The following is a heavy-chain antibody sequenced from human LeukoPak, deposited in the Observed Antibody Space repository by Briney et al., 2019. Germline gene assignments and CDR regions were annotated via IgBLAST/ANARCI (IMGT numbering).Heavy chain of an antibody. CDR3: AKALLTHSSSSDY. J-gene: IGHJ4*02. CDR1: GFTFSSYA. Sequence: PGGSLRLSCAASGFTFSSYAMSWVRQAPGKGLEWVSAISGSDGSIYYADSVKGRFTISRDNSKNTLYLQMNSLRAEDTAVYYCAKALLTHSSSSDYWGQGTLVTVSS. CDR2: ISGSDGSI. V-gene: IGHV3-23*01. D-gene: IGHD6-6*01.